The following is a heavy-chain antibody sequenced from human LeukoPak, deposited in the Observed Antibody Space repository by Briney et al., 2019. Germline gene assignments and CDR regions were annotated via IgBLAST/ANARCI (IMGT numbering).Heavy chain of an antibody. J-gene: IGHJ4*02. CDR2: ISGSGTII. CDR3: ARVSWYGSGSSINFDY. Sequence: PGGSLRLSCAASGFTFSDYYMTWIRQAPGKGLEWVSHISGSGTIIYYADSLKGRFTISRDNSKDSLYLQMNSLRAEDTAVYYCARVSWYGSGSSINFDYWGQGTLVTVSS. CDR1: GFTFSDYY. V-gene: IGHV3-11*01. D-gene: IGHD3-10*01.